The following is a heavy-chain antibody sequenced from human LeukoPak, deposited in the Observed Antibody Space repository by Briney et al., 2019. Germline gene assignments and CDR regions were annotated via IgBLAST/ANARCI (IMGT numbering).Heavy chain of an antibody. CDR1: GGSISSYY. Sequence: SETLSLTCTVSGGSISSYYWSWIRQPSGKGLEWIGYIYYSGSTNYNPSLKSRVTISVDTSKNQFSLKLSSVTAADTAVYYCARLYDSRGYYSPADAFDIWGQGTMVTVSS. J-gene: IGHJ3*02. CDR2: IYYSGST. D-gene: IGHD3-22*01. CDR3: ARLYDSRGYYSPADAFDI. V-gene: IGHV4-59*08.